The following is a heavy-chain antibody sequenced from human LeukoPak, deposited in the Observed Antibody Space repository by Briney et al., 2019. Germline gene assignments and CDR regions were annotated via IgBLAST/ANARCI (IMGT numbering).Heavy chain of an antibody. V-gene: IGHV4-34*01. CDR2: IYYSGST. D-gene: IGHD6-6*01. CDR3: AREFDVGYSSSPGRGWFDP. CDR1: GGSFSGYY. J-gene: IGHJ5*02. Sequence: SETLSLTCAVYGGSFSGYYWGWIRQPPGKGLEWIGSIYYSGSTYYNPSLKSRVTISVDTSKNQFSLKLSSVTAADTAVYYCAREFDVGYSSSPGRGWFDPWGQGTLVTVSS.